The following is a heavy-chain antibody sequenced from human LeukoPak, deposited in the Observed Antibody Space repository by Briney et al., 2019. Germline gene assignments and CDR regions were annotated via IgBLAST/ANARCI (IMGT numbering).Heavy chain of an antibody. CDR1: GFTFSSYG. J-gene: IGHJ6*03. V-gene: IGHV3-30*18. CDR3: AKGSYNCNGNSCPQYYYYMDV. CDR2: ISYDGSNK. D-gene: IGHD2/OR15-2a*01. Sequence: QPGGSLRLSCAASGFTFSSYGMHWVRQAPGKGLEWVAVISYDGSNKYYADSVKGRFTISRDNSKNTLYLQMNSLRAEDTAVYSCAKGSYNCNGNSCPQYYYYMDVWGKGTTVTVSS.